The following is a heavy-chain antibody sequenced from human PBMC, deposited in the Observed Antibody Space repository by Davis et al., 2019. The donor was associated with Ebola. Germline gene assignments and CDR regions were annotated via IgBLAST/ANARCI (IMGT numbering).Heavy chain of an antibody. Sequence: GESLKISCAVSGFSLSDFAMHWVRQAPGKGLEWVAVISYDGSDKYYGESVKGRFTVSRDISKNMVYLQMMSLRADDTATYYCARDGEQLAQYYFDHWGQGALVTVSS. CDR3: ARDGEQLAQYYFDH. CDR2: ISYDGSDK. D-gene: IGHD1/OR15-1a*01. CDR1: GFSLSDFA. J-gene: IGHJ4*02. V-gene: IGHV3-30*03.